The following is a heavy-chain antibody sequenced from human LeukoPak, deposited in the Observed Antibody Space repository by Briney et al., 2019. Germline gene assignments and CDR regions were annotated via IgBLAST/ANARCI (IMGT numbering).Heavy chain of an antibody. D-gene: IGHD3-10*01. J-gene: IGHJ5*02. CDR2: INHSGST. CDR1: GGSFSGYY. V-gene: IGHV4-34*01. Sequence: SETLSLTCAVYGGSFSGYYWSWIRQPPGKGGEWMGEINHSGSTNYNPSLKSRVTISVDTSKNQFSLKLSSVPAADTAVYYCARGRLPRYYYGSGSRFDPWGQGTLVTVSS. CDR3: ARGRLPRYYYGSGSRFDP.